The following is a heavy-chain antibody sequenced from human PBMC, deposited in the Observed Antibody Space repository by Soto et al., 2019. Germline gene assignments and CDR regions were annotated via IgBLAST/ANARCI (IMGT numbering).Heavy chain of an antibody. J-gene: IGHJ4*02. CDR1: GYTLTAYY. CDR2: INPDTGGA. Sequence: QVQLVQSGAEVKKPGASVKVSCRAYGYTLTAYYLYWLRQTPGQGLEWLGGINPDTGGADIAPKFQGKITMTRDTSINTAYMQLPRLTSDDTAVYYCARDPIGGGAPYYFDYWGQGTLVTVSS. D-gene: IGHD3-16*01. CDR3: ARDPIGGGAPYYFDY. V-gene: IGHV1-2*02.